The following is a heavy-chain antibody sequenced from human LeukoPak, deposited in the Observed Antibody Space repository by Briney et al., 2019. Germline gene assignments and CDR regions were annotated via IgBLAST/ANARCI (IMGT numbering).Heavy chain of an antibody. CDR2: IYHSGST. CDR3: AREGIAAGEFDY. V-gene: IGHV4-4*02. J-gene: IGHJ4*02. D-gene: IGHD6-13*01. CDR1: GGSISSSNW. Sequence: SGTLSLTCAVSGGSISSSNWWSWVRQPPGKGLEWIGEIYHSGSTNYNPSLKCRVTISVDKSKNQFSLKLSSVTAADTAVYYCAREGIAAGEFDYWGQGTLVTVSS.